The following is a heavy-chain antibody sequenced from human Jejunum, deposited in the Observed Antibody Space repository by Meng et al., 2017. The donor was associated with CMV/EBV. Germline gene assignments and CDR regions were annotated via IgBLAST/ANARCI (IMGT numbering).Heavy chain of an antibody. J-gene: IGHJ4*02. D-gene: IGHD3-10*01. CDR3: ARRGIFRGIDY. Sequence: VQLQGSGPRLVKPSQTLSLTCTVSGDSISSGDYSWNWIRQSPGKGLEWIGYIYYNGNAYYNPSLQSRVSISVDTSKNEFSLNLNSVTAADTALYFCARRGIFRGIDYWGQGTLVTVSS. CDR1: GDSISSGDYS. CDR2: IYYNGNA. V-gene: IGHV4-30-4*08.